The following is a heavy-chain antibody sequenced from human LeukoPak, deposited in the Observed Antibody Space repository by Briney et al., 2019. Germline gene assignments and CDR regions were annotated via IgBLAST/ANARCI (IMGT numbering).Heavy chain of an antibody. J-gene: IGHJ4*02. D-gene: IGHD2-2*02. Sequence: PSQTLSLTCTVSGGSISSGSYYWSWIQQPAGKGLEWIGRIYTSGSTNYNPSLKSRVTISVDTSKNQFSLKLSSVTAADTAVYYCARGDYCSSTSCYTHLDYWGQGTLVTVSS. CDR3: ARGDYCSSTSCYTHLDY. V-gene: IGHV4-61*02. CDR2: IYTSGST. CDR1: GGSISSGSYY.